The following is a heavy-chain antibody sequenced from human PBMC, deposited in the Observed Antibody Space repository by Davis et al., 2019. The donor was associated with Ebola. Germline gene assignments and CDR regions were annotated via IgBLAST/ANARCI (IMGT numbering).Heavy chain of an antibody. CDR1: GFTFSSYE. J-gene: IGHJ6*03. V-gene: IGHV3-48*03. CDR3: ARLPVVVPAAHHMDV. Sequence: PGGSLRLSCAASGFTFSSYEMNWVRQAPGKGLEWVSYISSSGSTIYYADSVKGRFTISRDNAKNSLYLQMNSLRAEDTAVYYCARLPVVVPAAHHMDVWGKGTTVTVSS. D-gene: IGHD2-2*01. CDR2: ISSSGSTI.